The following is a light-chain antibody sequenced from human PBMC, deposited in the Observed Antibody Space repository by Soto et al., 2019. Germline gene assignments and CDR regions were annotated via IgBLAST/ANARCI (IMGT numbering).Light chain of an antibody. CDR3: LQHNNYS. J-gene: IGKJ4*01. CDR2: AAS. V-gene: IGKV1D-17*01. Sequence: IQMTQSPSAMSASVGDRVTITCRARQGISNYLAWFQQTPGTVPKHLIYAASSLQSGVPSGFSGSGSGTDFTLTISSRQPEDFATYYCLQHNNYSFGGGSKLEIK. CDR1: QGISNY.